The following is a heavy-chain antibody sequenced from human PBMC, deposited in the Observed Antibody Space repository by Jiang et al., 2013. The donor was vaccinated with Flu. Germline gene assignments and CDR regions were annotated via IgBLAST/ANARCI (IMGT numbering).Heavy chain of an antibody. CDR1: GDSAA. J-gene: IGHJ3*01. Sequence: GDSAAWNWIRQSPSRGLEWLGRTYYRSKWVNDYAVSVKSRITINPDTSKNQFSLQLNSVTPEDTAVYYCARHPHGSGDTFNVWGQGTMVTVSS. CDR3: ARHPHGSGDTFNV. V-gene: IGHV6-1*01. CDR2: TYYRSKWVN. D-gene: IGHD3-10*01.